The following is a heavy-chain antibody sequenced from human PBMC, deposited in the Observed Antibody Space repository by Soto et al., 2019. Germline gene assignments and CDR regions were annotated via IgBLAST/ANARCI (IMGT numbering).Heavy chain of an antibody. J-gene: IGHJ6*03. Sequence: SETLSLTCTVSGGSISSYYWSWIRQPPGKGLEWIGYIYYSGSTNYNPSLKSRVTISVDTSKNQFSLKLSSVTAADTAVYYCARGFTMVRGVIPHYYYYYMDVWGKGTTVTVSS. V-gene: IGHV4-59*01. CDR3: ARGFTMVRGVIPHYYYYYMDV. D-gene: IGHD3-10*01. CDR2: IYYSGST. CDR1: GGSISSYY.